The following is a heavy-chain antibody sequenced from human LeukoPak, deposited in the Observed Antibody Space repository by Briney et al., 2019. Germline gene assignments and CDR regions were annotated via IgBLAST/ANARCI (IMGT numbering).Heavy chain of an antibody. CDR1: GGSFSGYY. J-gene: IGHJ4*02. D-gene: IGHD3-3*01. CDR3: ASLGRIFGVAY. V-gene: IGHV4-34*01. CDR2: INHIGST. Sequence: PSETLSLTCAVYGGSFSGYYWSWIRQPPGKGLEWIGEINHIGSTNYNPSLKSRVTISVDTSKNQFSLKLSSVTAADTAVYYCASLGRIFGVAYWGQGTLVTVSS.